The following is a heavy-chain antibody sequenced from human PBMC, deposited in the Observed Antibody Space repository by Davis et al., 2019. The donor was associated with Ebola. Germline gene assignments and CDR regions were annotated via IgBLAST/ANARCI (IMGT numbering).Heavy chain of an antibody. V-gene: IGHV4-34*01. CDR2: INHSGST. CDR1: GGSSSGYC. J-gene: IGHJ4*02. D-gene: IGHD6-13*01. CDR3: ARVTIYSSSCFAY. Sequence: SETLSPTVAVLGGSSSGYCGSWTRPPPPERGEWIGEINHSGSTNYNPSRKSRVTISVDTSKNQFSLKLTSVTAADTAVYSCARVTIYSSSCFAYWVQGTLVTVSS.